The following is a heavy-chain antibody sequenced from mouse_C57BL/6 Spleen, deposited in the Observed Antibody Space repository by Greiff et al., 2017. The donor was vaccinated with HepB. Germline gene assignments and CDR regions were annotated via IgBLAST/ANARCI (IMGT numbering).Heavy chain of an antibody. V-gene: IGHV5-4*01. Sequence: EVKLVESGGGLVKPGGSLKLSCAASGFTFSSYAMSWVRQTPEKRLEWVATISDGGSYTYYPDNVKGRFTISRDNAKNNLYLQMSHLKSEDTAMYYCARDRTGKDYWGQGTTLTVSS. CDR2: ISDGGSYT. CDR3: ARDRTGKDY. J-gene: IGHJ2*01. D-gene: IGHD4-1*01. CDR1: GFTFSSYA.